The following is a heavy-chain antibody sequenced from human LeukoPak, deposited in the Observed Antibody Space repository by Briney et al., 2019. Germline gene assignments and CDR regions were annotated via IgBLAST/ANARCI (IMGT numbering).Heavy chain of an antibody. Sequence: PGGALRLSCAASGFRIVDYAMHWGRHALGEGLEWVSLITGDGGRPYYGDSVKGRFTISRDNSKTSLYLQMTSLRTEDTAFYYCAKDTSDGLSLGTYYYYGSGRDFWGQGTMVTVSS. CDR2: ITGDGGRP. J-gene: IGHJ4*02. CDR3: AKDTSDGLSLGTYYYYGSGRDF. CDR1: GFRIVDYA. V-gene: IGHV3-43*02. D-gene: IGHD3-22*01.